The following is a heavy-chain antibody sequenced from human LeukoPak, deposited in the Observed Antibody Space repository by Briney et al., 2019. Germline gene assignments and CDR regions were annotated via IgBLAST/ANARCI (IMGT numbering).Heavy chain of an antibody. CDR2: IRSSSETV. CDR3: VRDKGYAFDF. V-gene: IGHV3-48*01. Sequence: PGGSLRLSCAASGFTFSTYSMNWVRQAPGKGLEWVSYIRSSSETVFYADSVKGRFTISSDNAENSLYLQMNSLRVEDTAVYYCVRDKGYAFDFWGQGTMVTVSS. J-gene: IGHJ3*01. CDR1: GFTFSTYS.